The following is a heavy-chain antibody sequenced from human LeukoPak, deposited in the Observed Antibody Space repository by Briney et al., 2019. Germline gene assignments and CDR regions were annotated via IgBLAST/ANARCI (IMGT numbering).Heavy chain of an antibody. CDR2: IYYNGNT. CDR3: ARGVVATIFDY. V-gene: IGHV4-59*01. Sequence: SETLSLTCTVSGASISSYYWSWIRQPPGKGLEWIGYIYYNGNTNYNPSLKSRVTISVDTSKNQFSLKLNSVTAADTAVYYCARGVVATIFDYWGQGTLVTVSS. CDR1: GASISSYY. J-gene: IGHJ4*02. D-gene: IGHD5-12*01.